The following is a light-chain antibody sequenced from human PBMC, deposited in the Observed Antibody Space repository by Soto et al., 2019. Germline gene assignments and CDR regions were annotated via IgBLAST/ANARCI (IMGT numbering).Light chain of an antibody. V-gene: IGKV3-15*01. CDR2: GAS. J-gene: IGKJ4*01. CDR1: QTISND. Sequence: EVVMTQSPATVSVSPGEGVTLSCRASQTISNDLAWYQQKPGQAPRLLIYGASTRATGVPARFSGGGSGTEVTLTISSLRSEDFAFYYCQQNNKWPPVTFGGGTKVEIK. CDR3: QQNNKWPPVT.